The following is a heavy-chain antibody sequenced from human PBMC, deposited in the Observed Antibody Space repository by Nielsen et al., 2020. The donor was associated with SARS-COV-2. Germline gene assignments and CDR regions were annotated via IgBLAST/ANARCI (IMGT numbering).Heavy chain of an antibody. CDR1: GYTFTSYY. V-gene: IGHV1-46*01. CDR2: INPSGGST. D-gene: IGHD3-16*02. J-gene: IGHJ3*02. Sequence: ASVKVSCKASGYTFTSYYMHWVRQAPGQGLEWMGIINPSGGSTSYAQKFQGRVTMTRDTSTSTVYMELSSLRSEDTAVYYCARDKGGDYDYVWGSYRYISNAFDIWGQGTMVTVSS. CDR3: ARDKGGDYDYVWGSYRYISNAFDI.